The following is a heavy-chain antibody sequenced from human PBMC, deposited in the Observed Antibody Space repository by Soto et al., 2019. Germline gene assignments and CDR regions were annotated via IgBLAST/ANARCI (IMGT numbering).Heavy chain of an antibody. J-gene: IGHJ4*02. D-gene: IGHD2-8*02. Sequence: QVQLVESGGGVVQPGTSLRLSCAASGFTFSSYTIHWLRQAPDKGLEWVAVVSFDGTNEHYADSVKGRFSISRENSKSTLYLQMNSLRPEDTAVYFCARRTGGTNLDYWGQGTLVTVSS. CDR2: VSFDGTNE. V-gene: IGHV3-30-3*01. CDR3: ARRTGGTNLDY. CDR1: GFTFSSYT.